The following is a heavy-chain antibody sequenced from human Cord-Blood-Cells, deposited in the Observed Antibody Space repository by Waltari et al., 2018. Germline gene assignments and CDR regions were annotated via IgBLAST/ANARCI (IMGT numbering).Heavy chain of an antibody. CDR1: GGSISSGDYY. CDR2: IYYSGST. Sequence: QVQLQESGPGLVKPSQTLSLTCTVSGGSISSGDYYWSWIRQPPGKGLEWSGYIYYSGSTYYNPSLKSRVTISVDTSKNQFSLKLSSVTAADTAVYYCARMRILDSRANWFDPWGQGTLVTVSS. CDR3: ARMRILDSRANWFDP. D-gene: IGHD6-13*01. J-gene: IGHJ5*02. V-gene: IGHV4-30-4*01.